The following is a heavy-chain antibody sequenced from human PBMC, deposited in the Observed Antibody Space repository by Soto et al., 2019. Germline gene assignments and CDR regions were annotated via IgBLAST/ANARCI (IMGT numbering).Heavy chain of an antibody. Sequence: EVQLVESGGGLVQPGGSLKLSCAASGFTFSGSAMHWVRQSSGKWLEWVGRIRSKANSYATAYAALVKGRFTMSRDDSKNTAYLQMNSLKTEDTAVYYCTRRFDTVSPYYYYGMDVWGQGTTVTVSS. CDR3: TRRFDTVSPYYYYGMDV. CDR2: IRSKANSYAT. CDR1: GFTFSGSA. J-gene: IGHJ6*02. D-gene: IGHD4-4*01. V-gene: IGHV3-73*02.